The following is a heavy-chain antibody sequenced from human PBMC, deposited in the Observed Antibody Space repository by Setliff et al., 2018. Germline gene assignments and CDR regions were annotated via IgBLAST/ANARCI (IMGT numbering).Heavy chain of an antibody. CDR1: GYTFASHY. J-gene: IGHJ4*02. V-gene: IGHV1-46*01. CDR2: INPTNGNT. CDR3: ARDRGSPARLTWGPDFDF. Sequence: GASVKVSCKAFGYTFASHYIHWVRQAPGQGLEWMGIINPTNGNTVYAQKFQGRLTLTRDTSTSTVYMELSSLQSEDTAVFYCARDRGSPARLTWGPDFDFWGQGTLVTVSS. D-gene: IGHD1-1*01.